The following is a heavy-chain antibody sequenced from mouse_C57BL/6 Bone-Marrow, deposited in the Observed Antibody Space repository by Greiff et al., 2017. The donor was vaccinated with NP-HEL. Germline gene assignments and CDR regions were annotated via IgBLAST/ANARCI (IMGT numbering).Heavy chain of an antibody. D-gene: IGHD2-5*01. CDR3: ARRYSKYYFDY. V-gene: IGHV5-9*01. J-gene: IGHJ2*01. CDR2: ISGGGGNT. CDR1: GFTFSSYT. Sequence: EVQRVESGGGLVKPGGSLKLSCAASGFTFSSYTMSWVRQTPEKRLEWVATISGGGGNTYYPDSVKGRFTISRDNAKNTLYLQMSSLRSEDTALYYCARRYSKYYFDYWGQGTTLTVSS.